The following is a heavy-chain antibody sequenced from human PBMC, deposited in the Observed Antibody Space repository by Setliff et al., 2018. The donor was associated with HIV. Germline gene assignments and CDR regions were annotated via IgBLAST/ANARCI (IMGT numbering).Heavy chain of an antibody. D-gene: IGHD4-4*01. CDR1: GGSFSGYY. CDR3: ARESPLERTTTSYYYYGLDV. J-gene: IGHJ6*02. V-gene: IGHV4-59*01. Sequence: SETLSLTCAVYGGSFSGYYWSWIRQPPGKGLEWIGYIYYSGTTKYNPSLKSRVTISVDTSKNQFSLKLRSVTAADTAVYYCARESPLERTTTSYYYYGLDVWGQGTTVTVSS. CDR2: IYYSGTT.